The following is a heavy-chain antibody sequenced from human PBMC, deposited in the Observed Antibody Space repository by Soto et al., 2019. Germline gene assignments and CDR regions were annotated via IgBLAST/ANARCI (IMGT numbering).Heavy chain of an antibody. Sequence: QVQLQESGPGLVKPSETLSLTCTVSGGSVSSGSYYWSWIRQPPGKGLEWIGYIYYSGSTNHNPSLKSRVTISVDTSKNQFSLKLSSVTAADTAVYYCAREEAVGEVSWFDPWGQGTLVTVSS. CDR2: IYYSGST. D-gene: IGHD1-26*01. V-gene: IGHV4-61*01. CDR3: AREEAVGEVSWFDP. CDR1: GGSVSSGSYY. J-gene: IGHJ5*02.